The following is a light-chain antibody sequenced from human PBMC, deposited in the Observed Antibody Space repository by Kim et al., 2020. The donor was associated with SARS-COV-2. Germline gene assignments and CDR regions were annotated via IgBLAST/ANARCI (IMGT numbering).Light chain of an antibody. J-gene: IGLJ3*02. CDR2: TAS. CDR1: TGAVTSGYY. V-gene: IGLV7-43*01. CDR3: LLYYGGVWV. Sequence: GTVSLTCASNTGAVTSGYYPNWFQRKPGQAPRSMIHTASGIHSGTPARFSGSLLGGKAALTLSGVQPEDEAEYYGLLYYGGVWVFGGGTQLTVL.